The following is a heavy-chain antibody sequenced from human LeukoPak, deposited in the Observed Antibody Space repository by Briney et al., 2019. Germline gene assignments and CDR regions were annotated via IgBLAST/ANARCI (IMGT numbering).Heavy chain of an antibody. CDR1: GFTFSSYS. V-gene: IGHV3-48*01. CDR2: ISSSSSTI. D-gene: IGHD5-18*01. Sequence: GGSLRLSCAASGFTFSSYSMNWVRQAPGKGLEWVSYISSSSSTIYYADSVKGRFTISRDNAKNSLYLQMNSLRAEDTAVYYCARGEIQLWLRYFDYWGQGTLVTVSS. CDR3: ARGEIQLWLRYFDY. J-gene: IGHJ4*02.